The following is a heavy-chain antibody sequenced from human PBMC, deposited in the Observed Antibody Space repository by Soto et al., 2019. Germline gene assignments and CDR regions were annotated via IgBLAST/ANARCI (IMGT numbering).Heavy chain of an antibody. J-gene: IGHJ4*02. CDR2: ISAYNGNT. Sequence: GASVKVSCKASGYTFTSYGISWVRQAPGQGLEWMGWISAYNGNTNYAQKLQGRVTMTTDTSTSTAYMELRSLRSDDTAVYYCARDLPIPGGSYYDFWSGYEYYFDYWGQGTLVTVSS. CDR1: GYTFTSYG. CDR3: ARDLPIPGGSYYDFWSGYEYYFDY. D-gene: IGHD3-3*01. V-gene: IGHV1-18*01.